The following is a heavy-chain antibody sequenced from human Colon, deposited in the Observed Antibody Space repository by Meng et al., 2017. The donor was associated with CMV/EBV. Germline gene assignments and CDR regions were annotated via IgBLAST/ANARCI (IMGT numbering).Heavy chain of an antibody. CDR1: GFRFDKFA. V-gene: IGHV3-9*01. CDR2: ITWNSGLK. D-gene: IGHD1-26*01. J-gene: IGHJ4*02. Sequence: GGSLRLSCTASGFRFDKFAMRWVRQAPGKGLEWVASITWNSGLKAYGESVKGRSSISRDNARNSLHLQMFSLRADDTAIYYCAKDTGSGSYITGFDHWGQGTLVTVSS. CDR3: AKDTGSGSYITGFDH.